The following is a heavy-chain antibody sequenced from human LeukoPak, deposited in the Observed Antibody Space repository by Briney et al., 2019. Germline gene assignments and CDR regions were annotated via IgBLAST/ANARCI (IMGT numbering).Heavy chain of an antibody. CDR1: GFTFSSYA. Sequence: SGGSLRLSCAASGFTFSSYAMSWVRQAPGKGLEWVSAIRDSGDSTYYADSVKGRFTISRDNSKNTLYLQMNSLRAEDTAVYYCAKLPAAATPLFDYWGQGTLVTVSS. CDR3: AKLPAAATPLFDY. D-gene: IGHD6-13*01. CDR2: IRDSGDST. J-gene: IGHJ4*02. V-gene: IGHV3-23*01.